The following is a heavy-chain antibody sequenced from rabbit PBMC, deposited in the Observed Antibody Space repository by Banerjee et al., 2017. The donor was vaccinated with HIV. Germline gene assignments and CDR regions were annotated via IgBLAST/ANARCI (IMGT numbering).Heavy chain of an antibody. CDR3: ARDLAGVIGWNFDL. J-gene: IGHJ4*01. CDR1: GFSFSSSYY. CDR2: IYTGSNSDT. D-gene: IGHD4-1*01. V-gene: IGHV1S40*01. Sequence: QSVEESGGRLVQPGGSLTLSCKASGFSFSSSYYMCWVRQAPGKGLEWIACIYTGSNSDTYYASWAKGRFTISNASSTTVTLQVTSLTVADTATYFCARDLAGVIGWNFDLWGPGTLVTV.